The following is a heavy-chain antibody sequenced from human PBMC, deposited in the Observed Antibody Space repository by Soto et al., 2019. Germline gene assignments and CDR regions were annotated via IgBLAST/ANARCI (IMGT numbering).Heavy chain of an antibody. V-gene: IGHV4-59*13. J-gene: IGHJ5*02. CDR3: ARESAGSGRNNWFDP. CDR1: GGSMSEYF. CDR2: IYYTGNT. D-gene: IGHD3-10*01. Sequence: SETLSLTCSVSGGSMSEYFWSWIRQPPGKGLEWIGFIYYTGNTKYNPSLNGRVTMSMDTSNNQFSLKLSSVTAADTAVYYCARESAGSGRNNWFDPWGQGTLVTVSS.